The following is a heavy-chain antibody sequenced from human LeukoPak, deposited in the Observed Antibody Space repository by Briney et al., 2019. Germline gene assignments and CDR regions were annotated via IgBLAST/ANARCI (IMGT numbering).Heavy chain of an antibody. V-gene: IGHV3-9*03. Sequence: GGSERLSCAASGFTFDDYAMHWVRQAPGKGLEWVSGISWNSGSIGYADSVKGRFTISRDNAKNSLYLQMNSLRAEDMALYYCAKDLTGECTDAFDIWGQGTMVTVSS. J-gene: IGHJ3*02. CDR2: ISWNSGSI. CDR1: GFTFDDYA. D-gene: IGHD7-27*01. CDR3: AKDLTGECTDAFDI.